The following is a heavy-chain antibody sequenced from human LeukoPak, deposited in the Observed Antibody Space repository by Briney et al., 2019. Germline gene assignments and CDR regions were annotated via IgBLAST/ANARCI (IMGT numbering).Heavy chain of an antibody. CDR1: GGSISSSSYY. J-gene: IGHJ3*02. D-gene: IGHD3-9*01. V-gene: IGHV4-39*01. CDR3: ARNYDILTGDAFDI. CDR2: IYYGGST. Sequence: SETLSLTCTVSGGSISSSSYYWGWIRQPPGKGLEWIGSIYYGGSTYYNPSLKSGVTIPVDTSKNQFSLKLSSVTAADTAVYYCARNYDILTGDAFDIWGQGTMVTVSS.